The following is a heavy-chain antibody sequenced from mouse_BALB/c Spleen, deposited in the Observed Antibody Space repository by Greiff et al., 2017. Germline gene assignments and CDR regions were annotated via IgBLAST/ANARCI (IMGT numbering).Heavy chain of an antibody. D-gene: IGHD2-3*01. V-gene: IGHV1-31*01. CDR2: INPYNGAT. CDR1: GYSFTGYY. J-gene: IGHJ2*01. CDR3: ARGVYDGYYVFDY. Sequence: VQLQQSGPELVKPGASVKISCKASGYSFTGYYMHWVKQSHVKSLEWIGRINPYNGATSYNQNFKDKASLTVDKSSSTAYMELHSLTSEDSAVYYCARGVYDGYYVFDYWGQGTTLTVSS.